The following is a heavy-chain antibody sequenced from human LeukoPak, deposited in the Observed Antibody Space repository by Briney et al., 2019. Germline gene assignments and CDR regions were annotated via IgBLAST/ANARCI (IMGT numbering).Heavy chain of an antibody. J-gene: IGHJ4*02. V-gene: IGHV1-18*01. CDR1: GDTFTSYG. CDR2: INANNGNT. CDR3: ARGPIAAAGDY. Sequence: ASVKVSCKASGDTFTSYGITWVRQAPGQGLEWMGWINANNGNTNYAQNLQGRVTMTRDTSTSAAYMYLRSLRSDDTAVYYCARGPIAAAGDYWGQGTLVTVSS. D-gene: IGHD6-13*01.